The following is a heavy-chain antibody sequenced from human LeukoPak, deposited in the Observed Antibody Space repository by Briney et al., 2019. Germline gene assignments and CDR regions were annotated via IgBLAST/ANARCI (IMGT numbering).Heavy chain of an antibody. D-gene: IGHD5-12*01. CDR3: ARQGRGYSGYDSPIDY. J-gene: IGHJ4*02. Sequence: GESLKISCKGSGYSFTSYWIGWVRQMPGKGLEWMGIIYPGDSDTRYSPSFQGQVTISADKSISTAYLQWSSLKASDTAMYYCARQGRGYSGYDSPIDYWGQGTLVTVSS. CDR1: GYSFTSYW. V-gene: IGHV5-51*01. CDR2: IYPGDSDT.